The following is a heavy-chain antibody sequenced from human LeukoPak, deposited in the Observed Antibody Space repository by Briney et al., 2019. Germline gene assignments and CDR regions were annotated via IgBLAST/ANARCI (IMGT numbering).Heavy chain of an antibody. CDR2: ISSSGSTI. D-gene: IGHD1-26*01. CDR3: AREEWELLVAFDY. CDR1: GFTFSSYE. V-gene: IGHV3-48*03. Sequence: GGSLRLSCAASGFTFSSYEMNWVRQAPGKGLEWVSYISSSGSTIYYADSVKGRFTISRDNAKNSLYLQMNRLRAEDTAVYYCAREEWELLVAFDYWGQGTLVTVSS. J-gene: IGHJ4*02.